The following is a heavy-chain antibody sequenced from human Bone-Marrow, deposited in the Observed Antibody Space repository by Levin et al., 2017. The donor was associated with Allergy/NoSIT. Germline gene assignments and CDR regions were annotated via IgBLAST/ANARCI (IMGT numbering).Heavy chain of an antibody. Sequence: SGPTLVKPTQTLTLTCTFSGFSFTIGGVGVSWIRQPPGKALEWLAMIYLDDDTRYSPSLKNRLTITKGTSKNQVVLTLTNMDPLDTARYYCTHRTAGSGTEDWGQGTLVTVAS. CDR2: IYLDDDT. D-gene: IGHD1-14*01. J-gene: IGHJ4*02. CDR1: GFSFTIGGVG. V-gene: IGHV2-5*02. CDR3: THRTAGSGTED.